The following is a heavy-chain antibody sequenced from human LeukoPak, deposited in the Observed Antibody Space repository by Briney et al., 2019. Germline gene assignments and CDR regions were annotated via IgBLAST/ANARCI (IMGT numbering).Heavy chain of an antibody. J-gene: IGHJ3*02. CDR1: GYTFTSYG. V-gene: IGHV1-18*01. Sequence: GASVKVSCKASGYTFTSYGISWVRQAPGQGLEWMGWICAYNGNTNYARKLQGRVTMTTDTFTSTAYMELRSLRSDDTAVYYCARDGFTAVAVNHDAFDIWGQGTMVTVSS. CDR2: ICAYNGNT. CDR3: ARDGFTAVAVNHDAFDI. D-gene: IGHD6-19*01.